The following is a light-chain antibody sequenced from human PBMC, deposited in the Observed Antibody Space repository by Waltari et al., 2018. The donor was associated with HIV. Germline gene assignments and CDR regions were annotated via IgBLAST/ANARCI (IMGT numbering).Light chain of an antibody. V-gene: IGLV1-40*01. CDR3: QSYDSSLSTYV. CDR2: CNT. Sequence: QSELTQPPSVSGAPGQRVTISCTGSRSNIGAGYDVHWYQQLPGEAPKLLTYCNTERPSCVPDRFSGSNSGTSASLAITGLLAEDEADYYCQSYDSSLSTYVFGTGTRVTVL. CDR1: RSNIGAGYD. J-gene: IGLJ1*01.